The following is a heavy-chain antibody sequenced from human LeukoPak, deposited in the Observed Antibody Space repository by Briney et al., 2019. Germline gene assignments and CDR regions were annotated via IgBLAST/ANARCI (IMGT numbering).Heavy chain of an antibody. CDR3: ARVAVRDDILTGYYALDAFDI. V-gene: IGHV3-21*01. Sequence: GGSLRLSCAASGFTVSSNYMSWVRQAPGKGLEWVSSISSSSSYIYYADSVKGRFTISRDNAKNSLYLQMNSLRAEDTAVYYCARVAVRDDILTGYYALDAFDIWGQGTMVTVSS. CDR1: GFTVSSNY. CDR2: ISSSSSYI. D-gene: IGHD3-9*01. J-gene: IGHJ3*02.